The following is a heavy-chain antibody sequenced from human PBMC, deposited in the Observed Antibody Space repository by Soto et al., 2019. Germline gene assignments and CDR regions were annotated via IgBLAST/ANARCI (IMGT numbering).Heavy chain of an antibody. CDR3: ARGPAYINGWRTFVL. D-gene: IGHD6-19*01. V-gene: IGHV4-61*08. J-gene: IGHJ4*02. CDR1: DDSFRGAEYY. CDR2: TYYNGDT. Sequence: VLLQESGPRLLRPSETLSLTCTVSDDSFRGAEYYWSWIRQPLGKGPEWIGYTYYNGDTKYNPALRSRVTMSEDTSKNQFSLRLSPVTAADTAVYFCARGPAYINGWRTFVLWGRGILVTVSS.